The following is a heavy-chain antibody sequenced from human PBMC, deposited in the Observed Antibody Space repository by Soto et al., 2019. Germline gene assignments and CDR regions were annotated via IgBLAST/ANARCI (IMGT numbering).Heavy chain of an antibody. D-gene: IGHD3-22*01. Sequence: GASVKVSCKASGYTFTSYSMHWVRQAPGQRLEWMGWINAGNGNTKYSQKFQGRVTITRDTSASTAYMELSSLRSEDTAVYYCARDPHYYDSGGDCFWGQGTLVPGSS. CDR2: INAGNGNT. CDR1: GYTFTSYS. J-gene: IGHJ4*02. V-gene: IGHV1-3*01. CDR3: ARDPHYYDSGGDCF.